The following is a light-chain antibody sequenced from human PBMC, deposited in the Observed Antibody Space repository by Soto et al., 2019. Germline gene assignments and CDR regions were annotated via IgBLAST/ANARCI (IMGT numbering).Light chain of an antibody. CDR3: PQRSNWPPWT. J-gene: IGKJ1*01. CDR2: DAS. V-gene: IGKV3-11*01. CDR1: QNVGTF. Sequence: VLTQAPATLSSYRGERSTLSCMASQNVGTFLAWYQLKPGQAPRLVIYDASNRAAGIPDRFSGSGSGTDFTLTISGLEPEDFALYYRPQRSNWPPWTFGQGGNVDIK.